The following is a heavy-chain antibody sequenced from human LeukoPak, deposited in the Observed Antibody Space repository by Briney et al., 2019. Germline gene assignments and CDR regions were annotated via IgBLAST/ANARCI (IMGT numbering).Heavy chain of an antibody. Sequence: SETLSLTCAVYGGSFSGYYWSWIRQPPGKGLEWIGEINHSGSTNYNPSLNSRVTISVDTSKNQFSLRLSSVTAADTAVYYCARYGITIVRGGKYYFDSWGQGTLVTVSS. CDR1: GGSFSGYY. V-gene: IGHV4-34*01. CDR2: INHSGST. J-gene: IGHJ4*02. D-gene: IGHD3-10*01. CDR3: ARYGITIVRGGKYYFDS.